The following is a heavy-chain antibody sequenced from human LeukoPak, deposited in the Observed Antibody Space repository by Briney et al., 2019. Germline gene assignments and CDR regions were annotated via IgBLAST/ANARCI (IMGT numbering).Heavy chain of an antibody. D-gene: IGHD2-15*01. V-gene: IGHV4-31*03. CDR2: IYNSGST. CDR3: AREVGYCSGGSCYSYFDY. Sequence: PSETLSLTCTVSGGSINSGNYYWSWIRQHPGKGLEWIGYIYNSGSTYYNPSLKSRVTFSVDTSKNQFSLKLSSVTAADTAVYYCAREVGYCSGGSCYSYFDYWGQGTLVTVSS. CDR1: GGSINSGNYY. J-gene: IGHJ4*02.